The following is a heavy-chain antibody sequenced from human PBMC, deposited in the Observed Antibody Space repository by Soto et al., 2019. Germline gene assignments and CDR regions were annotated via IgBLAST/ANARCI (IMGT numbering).Heavy chain of an antibody. CDR2: INPSGGST. J-gene: IGHJ6*02. CDR3: AREYYYDSSGDWPYYYYYGMDV. Sequence: ASVKVSCKASGYTFTSYYMHWVRQAPGQGLEWMGIINPSGGSTSYAQKFQGRVTMTRDTSTSTVYMELSSLRSEDTAVYYCAREYYYDSSGDWPYYYYYGMDVWGQGTTVTVSS. V-gene: IGHV1-46*01. D-gene: IGHD3-22*01. CDR1: GYTFTSYY.